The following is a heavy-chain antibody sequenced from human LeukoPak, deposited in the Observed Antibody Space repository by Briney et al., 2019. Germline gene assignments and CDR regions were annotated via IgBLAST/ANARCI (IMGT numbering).Heavy chain of an antibody. CDR3: AREDYSGWSQQGVGMDV. Sequence: SETLSLTCTVSGGSISSYYWSWIRRPPGKGLEWIGYIYYSGSTNYNPSLKSRVTISVDTSKNQFSLKLSSVTAADTAVYYCAREDYSGWSQQGVGMDVWGQGTTVTVSS. V-gene: IGHV4-59*01. J-gene: IGHJ6*02. CDR2: IYYSGST. D-gene: IGHD6-19*01. CDR1: GGSISSYY.